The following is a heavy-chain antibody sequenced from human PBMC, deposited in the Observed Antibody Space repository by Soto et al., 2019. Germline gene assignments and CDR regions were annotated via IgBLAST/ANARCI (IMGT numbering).Heavy chain of an antibody. V-gene: IGHV1-69*13. J-gene: IGHJ4*02. Sequence: SVKVSCKASGGTFSSYAISWVRQAPGQGLEWMGGIIPIFGTPNYAQKFQGRVTITADESTSTAYMELSSLRSEDTAVYYCARGVYYYDSSATLPYYFDYWGQGTLITVSS. CDR2: IIPIFGTP. CDR3: ARGVYYYDSSATLPYYFDY. D-gene: IGHD3-22*01. CDR1: GGTFSSYA.